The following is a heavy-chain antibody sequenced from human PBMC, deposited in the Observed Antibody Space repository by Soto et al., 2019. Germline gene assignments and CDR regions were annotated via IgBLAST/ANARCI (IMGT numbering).Heavy chain of an antibody. J-gene: IGHJ4*02. CDR3: VSQRTTVPTQAYFDY. D-gene: IGHD4-17*01. CDR2: VYYRGRS. V-gene: IGHV4-39*01. Sequence: LSLTCTVSGGSVTNGSYYWGWIRQSPGKGLEWIGSVYYRGRSYSKSSVKSRVAISVDTSKNRFSLSLNSVTASDTAVYFCVSQRTTVPTQAYFDYWGPGALVTVSS. CDR1: GGSVTNGSYY.